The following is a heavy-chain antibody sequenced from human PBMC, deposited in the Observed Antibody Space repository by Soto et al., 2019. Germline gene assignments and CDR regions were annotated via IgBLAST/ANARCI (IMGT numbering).Heavy chain of an antibody. J-gene: IGHJ5*02. CDR3: VRDRYSSSGWFDP. D-gene: IGHD3-10*01. CDR2: TYYRSRFFS. Sequence: SQTLSLTCAISGDSVSSYSAAWNWIRQSPSGGLEWLGRTYYRSRFFSDYAESVKSRIIINPDTSKNQFSLQLKSVTPEDTAVYYCVRDRYSSSGWFDPWGQGTSVTVSS. CDR1: GDSVSSYSAA. V-gene: IGHV6-1*01.